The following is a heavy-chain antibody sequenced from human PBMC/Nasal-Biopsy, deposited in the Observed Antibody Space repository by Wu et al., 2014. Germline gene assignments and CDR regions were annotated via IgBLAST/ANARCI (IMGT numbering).Heavy chain of an antibody. CDR1: GFVLTDYE. V-gene: IGHV3-48*03. CDR3: ARDGSGYSVY. Sequence: LRLSCAGSGFVLTDYEMNWVRQAPGKGLEWVSYISSRRSATSYADSVKGRFTIYRDNAKNSLYLQMDYLRAEDTAIYYCARDGSGYSVYWGQGTLVTVSS. CDR2: ISSRRSAT. J-gene: IGHJ4*02. D-gene: IGHD5-12*01.